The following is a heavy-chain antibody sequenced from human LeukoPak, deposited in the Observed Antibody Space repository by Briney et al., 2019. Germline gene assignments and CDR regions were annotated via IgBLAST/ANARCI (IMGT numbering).Heavy chain of an antibody. CDR2: INPNSGDT. Sequence: ASVKVSCKASGYAFTGYYIHWVRQAPGQGLEWMGWINPNSGDTNYAQKFQGRVTMTRDTSFSTAYMELSSLRSDDTAVYYCAREGQPFAYDIWGQGTMVTVCS. CDR1: GYAFTGYY. D-gene: IGHD2-2*01. J-gene: IGHJ3*02. V-gene: IGHV1-2*02. CDR3: AREGQPFAYDI.